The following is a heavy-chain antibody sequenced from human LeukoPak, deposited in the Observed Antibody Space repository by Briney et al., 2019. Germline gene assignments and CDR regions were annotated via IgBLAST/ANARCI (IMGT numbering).Heavy chain of an antibody. CDR1: GGSFSGYY. CDR2: INHSGST. CDR3: ARATPTHGDYSY. V-gene: IGHV4-34*01. Sequence: PSETLSLTCAVYGGSFSGYYWSWIRQPPGKGLEWIGEINHSGSTNYNPSLKSRVTISVDTSKNQFSLKLSSVTAADTAVYYCARATPTHGDYSYWGQGTLVTVSS. D-gene: IGHD4-17*01. J-gene: IGHJ4*02.